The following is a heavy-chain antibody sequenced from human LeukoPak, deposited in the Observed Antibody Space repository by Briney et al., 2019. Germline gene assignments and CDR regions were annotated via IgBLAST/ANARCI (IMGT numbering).Heavy chain of an antibody. D-gene: IGHD1-1*01. CDR1: GFTFSSDW. CDR3: ASEGTTGTTWGLDY. CDR2: INSVGSST. Sequence: GGSLRLSCAASGFTFSSDWMHWVRQAPGKGLVWVSRINSVGSSTSYADSVKGRFTISRDNAKNTLYLQMNSLRAEDTAVYYCASEGTTGTTWGLDYWGQGTLVTVSS. V-gene: IGHV3-74*01. J-gene: IGHJ4*02.